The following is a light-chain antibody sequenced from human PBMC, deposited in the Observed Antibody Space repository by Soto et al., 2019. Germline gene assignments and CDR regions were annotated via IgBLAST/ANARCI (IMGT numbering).Light chain of an antibody. CDR3: HQYDRSPLT. V-gene: IGKV3-20*01. CDR1: QSVTSSY. J-gene: IGKJ3*01. CDR2: GAS. Sequence: EIVLTQSPCTLSLSPGERATLSCRASQSVTSSYLAWYQQKPGQAPRLLIYGASNRATGIPDRFSGSGSGTEFTLSISRLEPEDFAAYYCHQYDRSPLTFGPGTKVDI.